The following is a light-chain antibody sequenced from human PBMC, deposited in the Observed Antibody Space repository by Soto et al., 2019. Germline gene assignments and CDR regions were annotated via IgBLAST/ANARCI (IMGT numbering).Light chain of an antibody. CDR1: SSDVGSYNL. V-gene: IGLV2-23*02. CDR2: EVS. Sequence: QSVLTQAASVSGSPGQSITISCTGTSSDVGSYNLVSWYQQHPGKAPKLMIYEVSKRPSGVSNRFSGSKSGNTASLTISGLQAEDGAYYYWWSYAGSSHAYVFGTGTKVTVL. J-gene: IGLJ1*01. CDR3: WSYAGSSHAYV.